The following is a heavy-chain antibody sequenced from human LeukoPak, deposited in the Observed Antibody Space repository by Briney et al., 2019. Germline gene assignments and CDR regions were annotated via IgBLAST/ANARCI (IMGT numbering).Heavy chain of an antibody. Sequence: GGSLRLSCAASGFTFSSYDMHWVRQATGKGLEWVSAIGTAGDTYYPGSVKGRFTISRENAKNSLYPQMNSLRAGDTAVYYCARGYYGSGSYYNPPGYWGQGTLVTVSS. CDR2: IGTAGDT. J-gene: IGHJ4*02. D-gene: IGHD3-10*01. CDR1: GFTFSSYD. CDR3: ARGYYGSGSYYNPPGY. V-gene: IGHV3-13*04.